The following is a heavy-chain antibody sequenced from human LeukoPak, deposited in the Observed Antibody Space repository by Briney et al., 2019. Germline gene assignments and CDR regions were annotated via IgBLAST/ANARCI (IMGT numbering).Heavy chain of an antibody. CDR1: GDSVSSNSAA. V-gene: IGHV6-1*01. CDR2: TYYRSKWYN. J-gene: IGHJ6*02. D-gene: IGHD2-15*01. Sequence: SQTLSLTCAISGDSVSSNSAAWNWIRQSPSRGLEWLGGTYYRSKWYNDYAVSVKSRITINPDTSKNQFSLQLNSVTPEDTAVYYSARSGGYRSGGTCYSYYYGMYAWGQGTPFTASS. CDR3: ARSGGYRSGGTCYSYYYGMYA.